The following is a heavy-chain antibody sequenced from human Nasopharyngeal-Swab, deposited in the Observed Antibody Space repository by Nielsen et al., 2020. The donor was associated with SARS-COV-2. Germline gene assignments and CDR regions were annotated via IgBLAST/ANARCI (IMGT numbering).Heavy chain of an antibody. Sequence: SLKIPCAASGFIFSDSAMHWVRKAPGKGLEWLGRIGDKDHNYATTYGASVKGRFTISRDDSKNTAFLQMDSLKTEDTALYYCTTDFYFDYWGQGTLVTVSS. V-gene: IGHV3-73*01. CDR1: GFIFSDSA. CDR2: IGDKDHNYAT. J-gene: IGHJ4*02. CDR3: TTDFYFDY.